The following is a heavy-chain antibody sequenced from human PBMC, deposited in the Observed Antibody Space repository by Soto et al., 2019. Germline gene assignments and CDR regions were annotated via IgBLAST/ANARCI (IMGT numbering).Heavy chain of an antibody. CDR2: IYWNDDK. D-gene: IGHD3-3*01. V-gene: IGHV2-5*01. CDR1: GFSLSTSGVG. CDR3: AHGRRITIFGVVFFDY. Sequence: QITLKESGPTLVKPTQTLTLTCTFSGFSLSTSGVGVGWIRQPPGKALEWLALIYWNDDKRYIPSLKSRLTITKDTSKNQVVLTMTNLDPVDTATYYCAHGRRITIFGVVFFDYWGQGTLVTVSS. J-gene: IGHJ4*02.